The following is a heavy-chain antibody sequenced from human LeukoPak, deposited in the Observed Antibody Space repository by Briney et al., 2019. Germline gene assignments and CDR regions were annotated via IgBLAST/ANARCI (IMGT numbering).Heavy chain of an antibody. CDR3: ARVGYDFWSGYYDY. D-gene: IGHD3-3*01. CDR1: GYTFTSYD. Sequence: ASVKVSCKASGYTFTSYDINWVRQATGQGLEWMGWMNPNSGNTGYAQKFQGRVTITRNTSISTAYMELSSLRSEDTAVYYCARVGYDFWSGYYDYWGQGTLVTVSS. CDR2: MNPNSGNT. J-gene: IGHJ4*02. V-gene: IGHV1-8*03.